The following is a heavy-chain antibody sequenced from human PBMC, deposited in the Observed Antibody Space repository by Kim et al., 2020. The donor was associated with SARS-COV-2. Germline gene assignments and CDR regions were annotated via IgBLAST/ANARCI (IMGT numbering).Heavy chain of an antibody. CDR1: GGSFSGYY. CDR2: INHSGST. D-gene: IGHD5-12*01. Sequence: SETLSLTCAVYGGSFSGYYWSWIRQPPGKGLEWIGEINHSGSTNYNPSLKSRVTISVDTSKNQFSLKLSSVTAADTAVYYCARGPDIVATEGVFDYWGQGTLVTVSS. V-gene: IGHV4-34*01. CDR3: ARGPDIVATEGVFDY. J-gene: IGHJ4*02.